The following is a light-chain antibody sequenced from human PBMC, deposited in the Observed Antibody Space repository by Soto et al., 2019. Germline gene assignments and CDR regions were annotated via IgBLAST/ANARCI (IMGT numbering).Light chain of an antibody. J-gene: IGLJ1*01. Sequence: QSALTQPASVSGSPGQSITISCVGTSSDIGDYNYVSWYQQHPGKVPKVIIYDVSNRPSGVSHRFSGTKSGNTASLTVSGLQAEDEADYYCCSYTRSGTLSFGTGTKVTVL. V-gene: IGLV2-14*01. CDR1: SSDIGDYNY. CDR3: CSYTRSGTLS. CDR2: DVS.